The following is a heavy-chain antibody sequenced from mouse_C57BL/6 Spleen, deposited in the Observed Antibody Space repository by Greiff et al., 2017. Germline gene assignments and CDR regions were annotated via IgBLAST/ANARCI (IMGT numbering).Heavy chain of an antibody. J-gene: IGHJ2*01. V-gene: IGHV1-76*01. Sequence: QVQLQQSGAELVRPGASVKLSCKASGYTFTDYYINWVKQRPGQGLEWIARIYPGSGNTYYNEKFKGKATLTAEKSSSTAYMQLSSLTSEDSAVYFCTRSTEEYYFDYWGQGTTLTVSS. CDR1: GYTFTDYY. CDR2: IYPGSGNT. CDR3: TRSTEEYYFDY.